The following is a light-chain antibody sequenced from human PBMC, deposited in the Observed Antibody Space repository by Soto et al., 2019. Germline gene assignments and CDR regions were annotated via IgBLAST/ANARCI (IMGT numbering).Light chain of an antibody. Sequence: EIVLTQSPGTLSLSPGERATLSCRASQSVRNHYLAWYQQRPGQAPRLLIYAASSRATGIPDRFSGSGSGTDFTLTISRLEPEDFAVYYCQQYGTSPRTFGQGTKV. CDR2: AAS. CDR3: QQYGTSPRT. J-gene: IGKJ1*01. V-gene: IGKV3-20*01. CDR1: QSVRNHY.